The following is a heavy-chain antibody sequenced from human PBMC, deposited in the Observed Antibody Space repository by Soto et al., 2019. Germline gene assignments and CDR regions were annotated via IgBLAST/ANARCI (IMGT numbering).Heavy chain of an antibody. Sequence: SETLSLTCTVTGGSVSSGSYYWSWIRQPPGKGLEWIGYIDYSGHTNYNPSLKSRVTISVDTSKNQFSLKLRSMTAADTAVYYCSRDAVVIRGVLAEIDYWGQGALVTVSS. J-gene: IGHJ4*02. D-gene: IGHD3-10*01. CDR3: SRDAVVIRGVLAEIDY. V-gene: IGHV4-61*01. CDR1: GGSVSSGSYY. CDR2: IDYSGHT.